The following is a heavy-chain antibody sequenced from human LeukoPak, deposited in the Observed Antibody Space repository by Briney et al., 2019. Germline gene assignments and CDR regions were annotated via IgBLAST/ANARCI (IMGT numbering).Heavy chain of an antibody. CDR2: ASSNTIYT. CDR3: ARLYGDSSGTFFDH. V-gene: IGHV3-11*03. J-gene: IGHJ4*02. D-gene: IGHD6-19*01. Sequence: RGSLRLSCAASGFTFSEHYMSWVRQAPGKGLEWLSYASSNTIYTNYADSVKGRFSISRDNAKNSLYLQMNSLRVEDTAVYYCARLYGDSSGTFFDHWGQGTLVTVSS. CDR1: GFTFSEHY.